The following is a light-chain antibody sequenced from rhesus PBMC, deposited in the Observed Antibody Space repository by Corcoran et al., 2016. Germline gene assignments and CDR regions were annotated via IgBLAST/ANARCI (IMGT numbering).Light chain of an antibody. J-gene: IGKJ2*01. CDR2: KAS. Sequence: DIQMTQSPSSLSASVGDTVTITCRASQSISSWLAWYQQKPGKAPKVLIYKASSLQTGVPSRFSGSGSGTDFTLTISILHSEDFATYSCQQYTSSPYSFGQGTKVEIK. CDR3: QQYTSSPYS. CDR1: QSISSW. V-gene: IGKV1-22*01.